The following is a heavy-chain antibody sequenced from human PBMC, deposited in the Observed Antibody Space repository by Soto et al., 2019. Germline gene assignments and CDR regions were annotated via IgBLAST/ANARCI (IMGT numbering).Heavy chain of an antibody. CDR1: GGSISTYY. CDR2: IFYTGST. V-gene: IGHV4-59*01. Sequence: SETLSLTCAVSGGSISTYYWSWIRQPPGKGLEWLGYIFYTGSTDYNPSLKGRVTISLDTSKSQFSLKVNSMTAADTAVYYCARYRREAVAGYTLDNWGQGILVTVSS. D-gene: IGHD6-13*01. J-gene: IGHJ4*02. CDR3: ARYRREAVAGYTLDN.